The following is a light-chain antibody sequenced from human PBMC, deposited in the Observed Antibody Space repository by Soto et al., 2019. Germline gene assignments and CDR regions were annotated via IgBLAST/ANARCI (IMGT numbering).Light chain of an antibody. V-gene: IGLV2-8*01. CDR2: EVS. J-gene: IGLJ1*01. CDR1: SSDVGGYNF. CDR3: GSYAGSIPFV. Sequence: QSALTQPPSASGSPGQSVTISCTGTSSDVGGYNFVSWYQQHPGKAPKLIIYEVSKRPSGVTDRFSGSKSGNTASLTVSGLQAEDEADYYCGSYAGSIPFVFGTGTKVTVL.